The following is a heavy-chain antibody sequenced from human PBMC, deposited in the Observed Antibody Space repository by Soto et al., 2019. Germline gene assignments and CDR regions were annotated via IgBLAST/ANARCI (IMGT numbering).Heavy chain of an antibody. CDR1: GFTFSSYE. D-gene: IGHD3-10*01. Sequence: LRLSCAASGFTFSSYEMNWVRQAPGKGLEWVSYISSSGSTIYYADSVKGRFTISRDNAKNSLYLQMNSLRAEDTAVYYCARVPTIWFGESFDYWGQGPLVTVYS. CDR2: ISSSGSTI. J-gene: IGHJ4*02. CDR3: ARVPTIWFGESFDY. V-gene: IGHV3-48*03.